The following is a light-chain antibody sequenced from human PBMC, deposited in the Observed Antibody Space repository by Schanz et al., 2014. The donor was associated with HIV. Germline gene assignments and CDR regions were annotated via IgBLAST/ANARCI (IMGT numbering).Light chain of an antibody. CDR3: QQYDSWPPGT. Sequence: EIVLTQSPGTLSLSPGERATLSCRASQSVSSNLAWYQQKPGQAPRLLIYGASSRATGTPDRVSGSGSGTDFTLTISSLQSEDFAVYYCQQYDSWPPGTFGPGTKVDLK. J-gene: IGKJ3*01. CDR2: GAS. CDR1: QSVSSN. V-gene: IGKV3D-15*01.